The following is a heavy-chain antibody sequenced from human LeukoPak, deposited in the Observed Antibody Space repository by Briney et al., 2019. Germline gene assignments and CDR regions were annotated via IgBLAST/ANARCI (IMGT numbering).Heavy chain of an antibody. CDR3: ASYLYWWSDLGY. V-gene: IGHV3-48*01. CDR2: ISSSSSTI. CDR1: GFTFSSYS. Sequence: GGSLRLSCAASGFTFSSYSMNWVRQAPGKGLEWVSYISSSSSTIYYADSVKGRFTISRDNAKISLHLQMNSLRREDTAVYYCASYLYWWSDLGYWGQGPLVTVSS. J-gene: IGHJ4*02. D-gene: IGHD2-8*02.